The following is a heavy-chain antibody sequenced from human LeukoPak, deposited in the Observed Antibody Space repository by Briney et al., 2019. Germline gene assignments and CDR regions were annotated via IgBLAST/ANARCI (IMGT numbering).Heavy chain of an antibody. CDR1: GFTFSSYA. D-gene: IGHD3-22*01. Sequence: PGGSLRLSCAASGFTFSSYAMSWVRQAPGMGLQWVSAIGGGDGNTYYADSVKGRFTTSRDNSKNTLYLQMNSLRAEDTAVYYCAKADYYDSSGYYYDAFDIWGQGTMVTVSS. V-gene: IGHV3-23*01. J-gene: IGHJ3*02. CDR2: IGGGDGNT. CDR3: AKADYYDSSGYYYDAFDI.